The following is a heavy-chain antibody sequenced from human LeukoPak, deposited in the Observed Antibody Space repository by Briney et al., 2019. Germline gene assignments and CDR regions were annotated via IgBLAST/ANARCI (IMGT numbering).Heavy chain of an antibody. D-gene: IGHD6-19*01. CDR2: ISSSSSYI. J-gene: IGHJ4*02. Sequence: GGSLRLSRAASGFTFSSYSMNWVRQAPGKGLEWVSSISSSSSYIYYADSVKGRFTSTRDNDQNSPYMQLNSLRGEDPALIYCARDPVKVAVAGIYYFDYWGQGTLVTVSS. CDR1: GFTFSSYS. CDR3: ARDPVKVAVAGIYYFDY. V-gene: IGHV3-21*01.